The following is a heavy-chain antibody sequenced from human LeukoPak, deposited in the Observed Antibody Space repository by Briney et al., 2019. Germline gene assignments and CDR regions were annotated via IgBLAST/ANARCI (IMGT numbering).Heavy chain of an antibody. CDR2: INPNSGGT. Sequence: GASVKVSCKASGYSFTGYYMHWVRQAPGQGLEWMGWINPNSGGTKYAQKSQGWVTMTRDTSISTAYMELSRLRSDDTAVYYCARPRRFGELYEGLDIWGQGTMVTVSS. V-gene: IGHV1-2*04. CDR3: ARPRRFGELYEGLDI. CDR1: GYSFTGYY. D-gene: IGHD3-10*01. J-gene: IGHJ3*02.